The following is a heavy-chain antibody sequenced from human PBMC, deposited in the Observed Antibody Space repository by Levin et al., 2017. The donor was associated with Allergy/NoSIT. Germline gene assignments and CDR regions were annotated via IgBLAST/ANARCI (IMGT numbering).Heavy chain of an antibody. CDR2: ISSSSSYI. Sequence: GGSLRLSCAASGFTFSSYSMNWVRQAPGKGLEWVSSISSSSSYIYYADSVKGRFTISRDNAKNSLYLQMNSLRAEDTAVYYCARVVDIVVVPAARGLNDYWGQGTLVTVSS. D-gene: IGHD2-2*03. J-gene: IGHJ4*02. V-gene: IGHV3-21*01. CDR1: GFTFSSYS. CDR3: ARVVDIVVVPAARGLNDY.